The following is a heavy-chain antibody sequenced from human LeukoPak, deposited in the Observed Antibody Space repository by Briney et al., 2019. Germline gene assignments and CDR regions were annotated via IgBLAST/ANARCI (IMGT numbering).Heavy chain of an antibody. CDR3: ARVMAGYSYMDV. CDR1: GFTFSRYA. CDR2: ISATSSSSYI. V-gene: IGHV3-21*01. D-gene: IGHD3-10*01. J-gene: IGHJ6*03. Sequence: GGSLRLSCAASGFTFSRYAMNWVRQAPGKGLEWVSSISATSSSSYIHYADSMKGRFTISRDNAKSSLYLQMNSLRAEDTAVYYCARVMAGYSYMDVWGKGTTVTVSS.